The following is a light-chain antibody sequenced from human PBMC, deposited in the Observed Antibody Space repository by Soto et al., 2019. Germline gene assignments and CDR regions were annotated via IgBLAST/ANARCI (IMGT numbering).Light chain of an antibody. V-gene: IGKV2-28*01. CDR3: MQALQTWT. J-gene: IGKJ1*01. Sequence: DIVMTQSPLSLPVTPGEPASISCRSSQSLLHSNGYNYLDWYLQKPAQSPQLLIYLGSNRASGVPDRFGGSGSGTDFTLKISRVEAEDVGVYYCMQALQTWTFGQGTKV. CDR1: QSLLHSNGYNY. CDR2: LGS.